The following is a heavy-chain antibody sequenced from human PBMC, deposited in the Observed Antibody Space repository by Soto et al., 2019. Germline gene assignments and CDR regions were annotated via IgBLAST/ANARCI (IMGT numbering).Heavy chain of an antibody. Sequence: QVQLVQSGGEVRKPGASVTVSCKASGYTFTSYGISWVRQAPGQGLERMGWISGYNGKTNYAQKVQDRVTMTTDTSTRTVYLELRSLRFDDTAVYYCAREGDVPYYYYGMDVWGQGTTVTVSS. CDR3: AREGDVPYYYYGMDV. CDR2: ISGYNGKT. D-gene: IGHD2-21*02. J-gene: IGHJ6*02. CDR1: GYTFTSYG. V-gene: IGHV1-18*01.